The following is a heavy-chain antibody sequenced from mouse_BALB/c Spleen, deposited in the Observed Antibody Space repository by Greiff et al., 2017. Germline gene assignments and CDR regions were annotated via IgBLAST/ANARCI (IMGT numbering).Heavy chain of an antibody. V-gene: IGHV1S135*01. CDR1: GYSFTDYN. CDR2: LDLYNGGT. CDR3: ARANYGYTDWSRDV. D-gene: IGHD2-2*01. Sequence: EVQLQQSGPELVKPGASVKVSCKASGYSFTDYNMYWVKQSHGKSLEWLGYLDLYNGGTSYNQKFKGKATLTVVKSSRTAFMHLYSLTSEDSAVYYCARANYGYTDWSRDVWGAGTTVTVSS. J-gene: IGHJ1*01.